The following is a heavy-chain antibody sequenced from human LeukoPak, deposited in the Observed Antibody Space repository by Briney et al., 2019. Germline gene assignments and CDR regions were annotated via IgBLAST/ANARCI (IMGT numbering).Heavy chain of an antibody. J-gene: IGHJ4*02. V-gene: IGHV4-34*01. D-gene: IGHD5-24*01. Sequence: SETLSLTCGVYGGSLSGYYWSWIRQPPGKGLEWIGEIDHSGSTNYNPSLKSRATISLDKSKNQVFLKVNSVTAADTAVYYCARGRRDGYYFDYWGQGTLVPVSS. CDR3: ARGRRDGYYFDY. CDR1: GGSLSGYY. CDR2: IDHSGST.